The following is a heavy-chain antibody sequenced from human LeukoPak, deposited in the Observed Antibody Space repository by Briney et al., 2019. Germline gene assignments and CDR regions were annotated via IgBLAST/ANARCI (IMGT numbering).Heavy chain of an antibody. D-gene: IGHD1-26*01. V-gene: IGHV3-48*03. CDR1: GFAFSSYG. Sequence: GGSLRLSCTASGFAFSSYGMTWVRQAPGKGLEWVSHINSGGHGISYADSVRGRFTISRDNAESSVSLQMNSLTAEDTAVYYCARDAEGDREFDYWGQGTLVTVSS. CDR3: ARDAEGDREFDY. J-gene: IGHJ4*02. CDR2: INSGGHGI.